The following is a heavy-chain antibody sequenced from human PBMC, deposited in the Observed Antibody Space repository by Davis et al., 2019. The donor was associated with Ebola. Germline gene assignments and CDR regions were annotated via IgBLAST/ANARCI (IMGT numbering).Heavy chain of an antibody. J-gene: IGHJ5*02. CDR2: INHRGST. CDR3: ARGPPPRYCSGGSSYQYDWFDP. Sequence: SDTLSLTCTVSGASIRSYFWSWNPHPPGKGLEWIGAINHRGSTHYNPSLKSRVTISVDTSKNQFSLKLGSVTAAETAVYYCARGPPPRYCSGGSSYQYDWFDPWGQGTLVTVSS. V-gene: IGHV4-34*01. CDR1: GASIRSYF. D-gene: IGHD2-15*01.